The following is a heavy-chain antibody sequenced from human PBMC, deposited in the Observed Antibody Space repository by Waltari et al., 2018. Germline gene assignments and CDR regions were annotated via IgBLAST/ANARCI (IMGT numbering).Heavy chain of an antibody. CDR1: GDSISSYNW. V-gene: IGHV4-4*02. CDR2: IFHTEAT. D-gene: IGHD4-4*01. J-gene: IGHJ4*02. Sequence: QVQLQESGPGLVKPSGTLSLTCAISGDSISSYNWWGWVRQPPGKGLEWIAEIFHTEATDYNPSLKSRVTISLDKSKNHFSLNLTSVTAADTAVYYCARDRFPPTGDYWGQGTLVTVSS. CDR3: ARDRFPPTGDY.